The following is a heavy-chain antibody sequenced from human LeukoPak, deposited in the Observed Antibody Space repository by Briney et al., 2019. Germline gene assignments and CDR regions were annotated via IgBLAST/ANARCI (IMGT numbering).Heavy chain of an antibody. CDR2: ISSSGSTI. CDR3: ARFGYVGKVDY. CDR1: GFTFRSYE. V-gene: IGHV3-48*03. J-gene: IGHJ4*02. D-gene: IGHD4-23*01. Sequence: GGSLRLSCAASGFTFRSYEMNWVRQAPGKGLEWVSYISSSGSTIYYADSVKGRFTISRDKAKNSLFLQMNSLRAEDTALYYCARFGYVGKVDYWGQGTLVTVSS.